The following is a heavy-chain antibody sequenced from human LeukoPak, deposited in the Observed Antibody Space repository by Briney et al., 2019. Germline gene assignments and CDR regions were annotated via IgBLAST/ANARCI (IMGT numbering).Heavy chain of an antibody. J-gene: IGHJ4*02. V-gene: IGHV1-2*02. Sequence: ASVKVSCKASGYTFTDYCMHWVRQAPGQGLEWMGWINPNSGGTDYAQKFQGRVTMTRVTSISTAYLEVTRLTSDDTAVYFCVRDMIAAAGAGGWGQGTLVTVSS. CDR2: INPNSGGT. CDR3: VRDMIAAAGAGG. CDR1: GYTFTDYC. D-gene: IGHD6-13*01.